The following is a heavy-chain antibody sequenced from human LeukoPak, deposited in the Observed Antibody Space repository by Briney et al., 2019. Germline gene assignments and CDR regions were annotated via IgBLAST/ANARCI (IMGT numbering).Heavy chain of an antibody. CDR3: ARVGELLRFGELFTFGY. D-gene: IGHD3-10*01. CDR1: GYSISSGYL. CDR2: IDGSGSP. J-gene: IGHJ4*02. V-gene: IGHV4-38-2*02. Sequence: SETLSLTCTVSGYSISSGYLWGWIRQPPGKGLEWIGSIDGSGSPYYNPSLKSRVTISVDTSRNQFSLKMTSVTAADTAVYYCARVGELLRFGELFTFGYWGQGTLVTVSS.